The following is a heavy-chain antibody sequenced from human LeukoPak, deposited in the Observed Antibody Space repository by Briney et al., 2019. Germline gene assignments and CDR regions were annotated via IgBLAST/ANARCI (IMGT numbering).Heavy chain of an antibody. J-gene: IGHJ4*02. CDR3: ARLLGWRLDY. CDR1: GGSISSSTYY. D-gene: IGHD3-3*01. Sequence: SETLSLTCTVSGGSISSSTYYWGWIRQPPGKGLEWLGSISYSGSTYYTPSLKSRVTISVDTSKDQFSLRLSSVTAADTAVYYCARLLGWRLDYWGQGTLVTVSS. CDR2: ISYSGST. V-gene: IGHV4-39*07.